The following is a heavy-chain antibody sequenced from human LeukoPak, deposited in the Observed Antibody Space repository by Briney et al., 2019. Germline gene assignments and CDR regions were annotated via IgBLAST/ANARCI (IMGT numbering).Heavy chain of an antibody. J-gene: IGHJ4*02. CDR3: ARAFPVVRGVITYYFDY. V-gene: IGHV3-64*01. Sequence: GGSLRLSCAASGFTFSSYAMHWVRQAPGKGLEYVSAISSNGGSTYYANSVKGRFTISRDNSKNTLYLQMNSLRAEDTAVYYCARAFPVVRGVITYYFDYWGQGTLVTVSS. CDR1: GFTFSSYA. CDR2: ISSNGGST. D-gene: IGHD3-10*01.